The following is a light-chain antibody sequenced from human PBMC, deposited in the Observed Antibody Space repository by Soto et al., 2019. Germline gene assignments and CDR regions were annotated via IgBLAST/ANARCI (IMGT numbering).Light chain of an antibody. CDR1: QSVRTY. V-gene: IGKV3-15*01. CDR3: QQYGGSLT. CDR2: GAS. Sequence: EIVLTQSPVTLSLSPGERATLSCRASQSVRTYLAWYQVKPGQAPRLLIYGASTRATGIPARFSGSGSGTEFTLTISSLQSEDFALYYCQQYGGSLTFGGGTKVDIK. J-gene: IGKJ4*01.